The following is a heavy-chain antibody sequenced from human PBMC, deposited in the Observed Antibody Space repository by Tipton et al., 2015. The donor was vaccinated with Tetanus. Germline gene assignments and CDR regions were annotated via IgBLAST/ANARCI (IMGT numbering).Heavy chain of an antibody. CDR2: IYSEGST. CDR3: ARHLYGYWFDP. J-gene: IGHJ5*02. Sequence: LRLSCTVSGGSISDKKYYWGWIRQPPGKGLEWIASIYSEGSTYYSPSLKSRVTIAVDTAQNLFSLRLTSVTAADTAVYYCARHLYGYWFDPWGQGALVTVSS. D-gene: IGHD3-10*01. V-gene: IGHV4-39*01. CDR1: GGSISDKKYY.